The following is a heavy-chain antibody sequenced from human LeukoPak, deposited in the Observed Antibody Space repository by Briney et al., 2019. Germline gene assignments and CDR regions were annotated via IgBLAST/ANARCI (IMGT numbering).Heavy chain of an antibody. V-gene: IGHV3-30*02. Sequence: GGSLRLSCAASGVTFSVSDMHWVRQAPGKGLEWVSFIQYDGSPKNYIDPVKGRFTSSRDNSRNTLYLQLFSLRAEDTAVYFCAKDLLLSGQGTVVTVSS. CDR2: IQYDGSPK. CDR3: AKDLLL. CDR1: GVTFSVSD. D-gene: IGHD3-10*01. J-gene: IGHJ3*01.